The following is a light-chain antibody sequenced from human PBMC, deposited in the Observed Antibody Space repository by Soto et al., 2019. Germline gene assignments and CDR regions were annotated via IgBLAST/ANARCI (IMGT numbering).Light chain of an antibody. V-gene: IGKV1-33*01. J-gene: IGKJ3*01. CDR2: DAS. CDR3: QQYDNLLFT. Sequence: DIQMTQSPSTLSASVGDRVTITCQASRDISSYLNWYQQKPGEAPKLLIYDASNLEPGVPSRFSGSGSGTDFSFTISSLRPEDIATYYCQQYDNLLFTFGAGTKVDIK. CDR1: RDISSY.